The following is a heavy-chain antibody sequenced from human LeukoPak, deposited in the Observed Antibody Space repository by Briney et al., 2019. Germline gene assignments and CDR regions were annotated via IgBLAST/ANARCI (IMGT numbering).Heavy chain of an antibody. J-gene: IGHJ5*02. V-gene: IGHV4-59*01. CDR1: GGSITNYY. CDR2: IYYSGTT. D-gene: IGHD4-17*01. CDR3: VRSRSGTYGWFDP. Sequence: SETLSLTCTVSGGSITNYYWSWIRQPPGKGLEWIGYIYYSGTTNYNPSLKSQVTISVDTSENQFSLKVNSVTAADTAVYYCVRSRSGTYGWFDPWGQGTLVTVSS.